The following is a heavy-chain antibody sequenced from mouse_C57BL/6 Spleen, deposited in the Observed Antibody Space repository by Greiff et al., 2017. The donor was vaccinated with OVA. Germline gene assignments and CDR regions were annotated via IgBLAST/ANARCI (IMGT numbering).Heavy chain of an antibody. Sequence: EVHLVESGGGLVKPGGSLKLSCAASGFTFSDYGMHWVRQAPEKGLEWVAYISSGSSTIYYADTVKGRFTLSRDNAKNTLFLQMTCLRSSDTAMYYCARRGSYAMDYWCQGPSVTVSS. V-gene: IGHV5-17*01. J-gene: IGHJ4*01. CDR2: ISSGSSTI. CDR3: ARRGSYAMDY. CDR1: GFTFSDYG.